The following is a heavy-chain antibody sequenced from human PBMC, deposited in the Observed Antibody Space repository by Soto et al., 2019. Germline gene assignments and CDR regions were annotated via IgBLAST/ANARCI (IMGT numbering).Heavy chain of an antibody. J-gene: IGHJ3*02. D-gene: IGHD3-22*01. Sequence: GGSLRLSCAASGFTFSSYAMSWVRQAPGKGLEWVSCISGSGGSTYYADSVKGRFTISRDNPKNTLYLQMNSLRVEDTAVYYCAKPRDSSGYYWYAFDIWGQGTMVTVSS. V-gene: IGHV3-23*01. CDR2: ISGSGGST. CDR3: AKPRDSSGYYWYAFDI. CDR1: GFTFSSYA.